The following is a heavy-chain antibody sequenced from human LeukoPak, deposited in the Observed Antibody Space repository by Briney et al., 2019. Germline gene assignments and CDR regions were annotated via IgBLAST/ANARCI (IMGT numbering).Heavy chain of an antibody. CDR2: ISSSSSTI. J-gene: IGHJ4*02. Sequence: GGSLRLSCAASGFTFSSYSMNWVRQAPGKGLEWVSYISSSSSTIYYADSVKGRFTISRDNAKNSLYLQMNSLRAEDTAVYYCARDRITYYYDSSYDYWGQGTLVTVS. V-gene: IGHV3-48*01. CDR3: ARDRITYYYDSSYDY. D-gene: IGHD3-22*01. CDR1: GFTFSSYS.